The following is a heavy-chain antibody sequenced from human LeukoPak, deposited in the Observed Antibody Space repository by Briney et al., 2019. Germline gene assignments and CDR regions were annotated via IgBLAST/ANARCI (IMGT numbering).Heavy chain of an antibody. CDR3: ATGYSDSLRSPLDS. V-gene: IGHV3-23*01. Sequence: GGSLRLSCAAPGFTFSSYSMNWVRQAPGKGLEWVSSISGRGGNTYYADSVKGRFTISRDDSKNTLFLQMNSLRAEDTAVYYCATGYSDSLRSPLDSWGQGTLVTVSS. CDR2: ISGRGGNT. D-gene: IGHD3-22*01. J-gene: IGHJ5*01. CDR1: GFTFSSYS.